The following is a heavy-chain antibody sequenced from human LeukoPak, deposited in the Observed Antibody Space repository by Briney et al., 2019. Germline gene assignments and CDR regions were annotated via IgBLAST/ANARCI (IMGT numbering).Heavy chain of an antibody. CDR3: ARAGGTDGFDY. V-gene: IGHV3-53*01. D-gene: IGHD5-24*01. J-gene: IGHJ4*02. CDR2: IYSGGST. Sequence: GGSLRLYCAASGFTVSSNYMSWVRQAPGKGLEWVSVIYSGGSTYYADSVKGRFTISRDNSKNTLYLQMNSLRAEDTAVYYCARAGGTDGFDYWGQGTLVTVSS. CDR1: GFTVSSNY.